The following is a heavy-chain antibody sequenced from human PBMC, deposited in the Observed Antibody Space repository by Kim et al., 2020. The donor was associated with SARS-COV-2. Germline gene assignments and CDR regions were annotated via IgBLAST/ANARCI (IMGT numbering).Heavy chain of an antibody. CDR2: IYYSGST. CDR1: GGSISSSSYY. D-gene: IGHD6-13*01. CDR3: VPSSSWYTSDY. J-gene: IGHJ4*02. V-gene: IGHV4-39*01. Sequence: SETLSLTCTVSGGSISSSSYYWGWIRQPPGKGLEWIGSIYYSGSTYYNPSLKSRVTISVDTSKNQFSLKLSSVTAADTAVYYCVPSSSWYTSDYWGQGTLVTVSS.